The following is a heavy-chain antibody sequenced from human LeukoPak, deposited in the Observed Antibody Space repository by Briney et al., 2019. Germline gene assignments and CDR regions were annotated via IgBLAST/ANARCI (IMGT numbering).Heavy chain of an antibody. J-gene: IGHJ4*02. CDR1: GFTFSSYA. D-gene: IGHD6-19*01. V-gene: IGHV3-23*01. CDR3: ASSGWPGGYFDY. CDR2: ISGSGGSI. Sequence: GGSLRLSCAASGFTFSSYAMSWVRQAPGKGLEWVSAISGSGGSIYYADSVKGRFTISRDNSKNTLYLQMNSLRAEDTAVYYCASSGWPGGYFDYWGQGTLVTVSS.